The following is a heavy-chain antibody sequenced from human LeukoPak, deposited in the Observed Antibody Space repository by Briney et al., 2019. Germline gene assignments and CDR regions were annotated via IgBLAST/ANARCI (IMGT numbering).Heavy chain of an antibody. CDR2: ISWNSGSI. D-gene: IGHD2-15*01. CDR3: AKTPRIVVVVAARDDAFDI. Sequence: PGGSLRLSCAASGFTFDDYAMHWVRQAPGKGLEWVSGISWNSGSIGYADSVKGRFTISRDNAKNSLYLQMNSLRAEDTALYYCAKTPRIVVVVAARDDAFDIWGQGTMVTVSS. CDR1: GFTFDDYA. J-gene: IGHJ3*02. V-gene: IGHV3-9*01.